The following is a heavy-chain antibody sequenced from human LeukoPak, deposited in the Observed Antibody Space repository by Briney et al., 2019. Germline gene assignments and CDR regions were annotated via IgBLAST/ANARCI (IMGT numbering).Heavy chain of an antibody. CDR1: GFTFSSYA. V-gene: IGHV3-23*01. D-gene: IGHD4-17*01. CDR2: ISGSGGST. J-gene: IGHJ4*02. Sequence: PGGSLRLSCAASGFTFSSYAMSWVRQAPGKGLEWVSAISGSGGSTYYADSVNGRFTISRDNSKTPLYLQMNRLRAEDTAVYYCAKPATVTTSGYYFDYWGQGTLVTVSS. CDR3: AKPATVTTSGYYFDY.